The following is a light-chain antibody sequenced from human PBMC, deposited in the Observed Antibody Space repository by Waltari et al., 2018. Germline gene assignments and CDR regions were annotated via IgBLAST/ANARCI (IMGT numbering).Light chain of an antibody. V-gene: IGLV2-14*03. CDR3: NSYTTSSTWV. CDR1: SSHIGAYNY. CDR2: YVR. Sequence: QSALTQPASVSGSPGPSSIISCTGTSSHIGAYNYFSWYQHLQGKAPKLIISYVRRRPSGVSNRFSGSKSGNMASLTISGLQAEDEADYYCNSYTTSSTWVFGGGTKLTVL. J-gene: IGLJ3*02.